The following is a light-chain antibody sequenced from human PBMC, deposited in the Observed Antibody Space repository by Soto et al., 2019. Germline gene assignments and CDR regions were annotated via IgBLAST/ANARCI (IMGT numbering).Light chain of an antibody. CDR1: QTISGY. J-gene: IGKJ3*01. Sequence: DLQLTQTPSSLSASVGDRVTITCRASQTISGYVNWYQQRPGKAPRLLISLATTLQGGVPSRFSGSGSGTEFTLTISSLQPEDIATYYCQQLDLYPITFGPGTTVDIK. CDR2: LAT. V-gene: IGKV1-9*01. CDR3: QQLDLYPIT.